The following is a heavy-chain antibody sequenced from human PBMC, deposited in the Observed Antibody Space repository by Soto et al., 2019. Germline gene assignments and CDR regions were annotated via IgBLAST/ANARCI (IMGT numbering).Heavy chain of an antibody. J-gene: IGHJ4*02. CDR2: VNPNTGGT. D-gene: IGHD6-6*01. CDR3: ARGGYSSSSPSDC. Sequence: ASVKVSCKDSGYTFTGSYMHWVRQAPGRGLEWVGWVNPNTGGTNYAQKFQGRVTMTRDTSISTAYMELSRLSSDDTAVFYCARGGYSSSSPSDCWRQGALVTVSS. CDR1: GYTFTGSY. V-gene: IGHV1-2*02.